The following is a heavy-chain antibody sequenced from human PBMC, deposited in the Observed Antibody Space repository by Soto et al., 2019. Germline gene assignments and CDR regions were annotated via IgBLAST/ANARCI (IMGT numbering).Heavy chain of an antibody. CDR3: ARVGATVTPGDYYYYYYYMDV. CDR2: IWYDGSNK. D-gene: IGHD4-17*01. Sequence: QVQLAESGGGVVQPGRSLRLSCAASGFTFSSYGMHWVRQAPGKGLEWVAVIWYDGSNKYYADSVKGRFTISRDNSKNTLYLQMNSLRAEDTAVYYCARVGATVTPGDYYYYYYYMDVWGKGTTVTVSS. J-gene: IGHJ6*03. CDR1: GFTFSSYG. V-gene: IGHV3-33*01.